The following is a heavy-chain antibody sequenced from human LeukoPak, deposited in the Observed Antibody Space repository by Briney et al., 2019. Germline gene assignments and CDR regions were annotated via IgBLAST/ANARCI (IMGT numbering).Heavy chain of an antibody. J-gene: IGHJ4*02. V-gene: IGHV4-4*02. D-gene: IGHD3-22*01. CDR2: VHLDGRT. CDR1: TW. Sequence: TWWTWFRQPPGKGLEWIGEVHLDGRTNYNPSLRSRLTMSVDLSENHVSLKLTSVTAADTAVYYCAREGGYFRPLDYSGQGTLVTVSS. CDR3: AREGGYFRPLDY.